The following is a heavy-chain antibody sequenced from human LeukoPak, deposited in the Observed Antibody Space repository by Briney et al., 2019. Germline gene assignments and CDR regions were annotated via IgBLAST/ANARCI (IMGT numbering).Heavy chain of an antibody. V-gene: IGHV3-7*03. CDR3: ARDLWAQQEGDGFDI. J-gene: IGHJ3*02. Sequence: GGSLRLSCAASGFTFTKYWMSWVRQAPGKRLECVASINQDESVKRYVDSAKGRFTISRDNTQNSVYLEMDSLTAEDTALYYCARDLWAQQEGDGFDIWGQGTMVTVSS. D-gene: IGHD6-13*01. CDR2: INQDESVK. CDR1: GFTFTKYW.